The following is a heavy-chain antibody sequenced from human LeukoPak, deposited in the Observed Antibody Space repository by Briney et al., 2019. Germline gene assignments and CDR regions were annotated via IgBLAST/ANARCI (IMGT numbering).Heavy chain of an antibody. Sequence: SETLSLTCAVYGGSFSGYYWSWIRQPPGKGLEWIGEINHSGSTNYNPSLKSRVTISVDTSKNQFSLKLSSVTAADTAVYYCATETRKDSNYYYYYMDVWGKGTTVTVSS. CDR3: ATETRKDSNYYYYYMDV. CDR1: GGSFSGYY. D-gene: IGHD1-14*01. J-gene: IGHJ6*03. V-gene: IGHV4-34*01. CDR2: INHSGST.